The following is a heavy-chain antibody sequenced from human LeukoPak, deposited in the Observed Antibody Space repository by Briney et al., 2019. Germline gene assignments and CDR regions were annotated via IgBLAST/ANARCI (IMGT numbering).Heavy chain of an antibody. J-gene: IGHJ3*02. V-gene: IGHV4-61*01. CDR3: ASERIGTENAYAFDI. CDR2: IYYSGST. D-gene: IGHD1-26*01. CDR1: GDSISGDSISSYY. Sequence: SETLSLTCTVSGDSISGDSISSYYWSWIRQPPGKGLEWIGYIYYSGSTNYNPSLKSRVTISVDTSKNQFSLKLSSVTAEDTAVYYCASERIGTENAYAFDIWGQGTMVTVSS.